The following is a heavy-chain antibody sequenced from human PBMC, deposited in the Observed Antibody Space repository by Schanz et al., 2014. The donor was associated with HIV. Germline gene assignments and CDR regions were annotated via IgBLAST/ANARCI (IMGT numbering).Heavy chain of an antibody. CDR1: GYTFASYG. CDR3: ARDGTELGYNWFDP. D-gene: IGHD7-27*01. CDR2: ISPYNGDR. J-gene: IGHJ5*02. V-gene: IGHV1-18*01. Sequence: VQLLQSGAEVKKPGASVKVSCKTSGYTFASYGITWVRQAPGQGLDWVGWISPYNGDRKYDQKFQGRVTLTTDTSTNTAYMELRSLRSDDTAVYYCARDGTELGYNWFDPWGQGTLVTVSS.